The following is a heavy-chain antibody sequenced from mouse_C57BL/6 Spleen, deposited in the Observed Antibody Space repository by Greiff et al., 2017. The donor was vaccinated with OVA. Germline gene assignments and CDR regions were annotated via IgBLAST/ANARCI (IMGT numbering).Heavy chain of an antibody. CDR3: ARSGYYGIPYAMDY. D-gene: IGHD2-1*01. CDR2: INPNNGGT. CDR1: GYTFTDYN. V-gene: IGHV1-18*01. J-gene: IGHJ4*01. Sequence: VQLQQSGPELVKPGASVKIPCKASGYTFTDYNMDWVKQSHGKSLEWIGDINPNNGGTIYNQKFKGKATLTVDKSSSTAYMELRSLTSEDTAVYYCARSGYYGIPYAMDYWGQGTSVTVSS.